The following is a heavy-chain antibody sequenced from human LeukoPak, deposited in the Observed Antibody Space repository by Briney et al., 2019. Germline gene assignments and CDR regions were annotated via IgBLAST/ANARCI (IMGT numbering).Heavy chain of an antibody. J-gene: IGHJ4*02. CDR1: DESLSIYY. CDR2: INHRGST. CDR3: ASSVGSTDY. V-gene: IGHV4-34*01. D-gene: IGHD1-26*01. Sequence: SETLSLTCAVYDESLSIYYWTWIRQSPGKGLEWIGEINHRGSTNLNPSLKSRVTLSVDTSKHQFSLKLTSVTAADAAVYYCASSVGSTDYWGQGTLVTVSS.